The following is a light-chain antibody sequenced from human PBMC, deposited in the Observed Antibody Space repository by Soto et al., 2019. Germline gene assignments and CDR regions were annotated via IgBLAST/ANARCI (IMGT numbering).Light chain of an antibody. Sequence: DIQITQSPSTRPSSVRARATITCRASQSISNWLAWYQQKPGKAPKLLISGASSLESGVPSRFSGSGSGTEFTLTISSLQPDDFATYYCQQYDSYSYTFGQGTKVDI. CDR1: QSISNW. V-gene: IGKV1-5*01. CDR3: QQYDSYSYT. J-gene: IGKJ2*01. CDR2: GAS.